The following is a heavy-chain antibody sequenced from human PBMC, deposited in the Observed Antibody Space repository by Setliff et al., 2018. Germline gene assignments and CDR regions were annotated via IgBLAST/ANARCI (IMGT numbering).Heavy chain of an antibody. CDR3: ARARNKYGAFDY. D-gene: IGHD4-17*01. CDR2: ISSSGSTI. V-gene: IGHV3-11*04. CDR1: GFTFSDYY. Sequence: GGSLRLSCAASGFTFSDYYMNWIRQAPGKGLEWVSYISSSGSTIYYADSVKGRFTISRDNAKNTLYLQMNSLRAEDTAVYYCARARNKYGAFDYWGQGTLVTVSS. J-gene: IGHJ4*02.